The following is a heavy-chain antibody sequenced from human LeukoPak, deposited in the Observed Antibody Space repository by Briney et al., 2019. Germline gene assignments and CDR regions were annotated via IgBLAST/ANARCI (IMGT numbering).Heavy chain of an antibody. V-gene: IGHV4-39*01. Sequence: SETLSLTCTVSGGSIGSSSYYWGWIRQPPGKGLEWIGSVYYSGSTYYNPTLKSRVTISVDTSKNQFSLKLSSVSAADTAVYYCARPRYGDYLRSWPGYFDPWGQGTLVTVSS. D-gene: IGHD4-17*01. CDR2: VYYSGST. CDR3: ARPRYGDYLRSWPGYFDP. J-gene: IGHJ5*02. CDR1: GGSIGSSSYY.